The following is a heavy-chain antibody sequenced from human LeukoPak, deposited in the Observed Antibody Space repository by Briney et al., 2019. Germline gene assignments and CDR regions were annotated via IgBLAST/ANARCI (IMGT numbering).Heavy chain of an antibody. CDR3: ARSSWIQYLVDY. V-gene: IGHV4-59*01. Sequence: PSETLSLTCTVSGGSISSYYRSWIRQPPGKGRERVGYIYYSGSTNYHPSLKSRVTISVDTSKNQFSLKLSSVTAADTAVYYCARSSWIQYLVDYWGQGTLVIVSS. D-gene: IGHD5-18*01. J-gene: IGHJ4*02. CDR1: GGSISSYY. CDR2: IYYSGST.